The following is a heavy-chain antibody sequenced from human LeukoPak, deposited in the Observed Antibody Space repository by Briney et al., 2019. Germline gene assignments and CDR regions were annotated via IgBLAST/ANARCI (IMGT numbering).Heavy chain of an antibody. CDR3: ARQYYDILTDPNYFDS. D-gene: IGHD3-9*01. CDR2: ILPGDSDT. V-gene: IGHV5-51*01. Sequence: GASLKISCKGSGSSFSNYWIGWVRQMPGKGLEWVGIILPGDSDTRYSPSFQGQVTMSADKSISTAYLQWSSLKAADTAMYYCARQYYDILTDPNYFDSWGQGTLVTVSS. CDR1: GSSFSNYW. J-gene: IGHJ4*02.